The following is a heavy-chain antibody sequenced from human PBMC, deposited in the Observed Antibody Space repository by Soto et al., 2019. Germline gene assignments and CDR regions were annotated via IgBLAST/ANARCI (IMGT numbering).Heavy chain of an antibody. J-gene: IGHJ4*02. Sequence: VKVSCKASGYTFTSYAMHWVRQAPGQRLEWMGWINAGNGNTKYSQKFQGRVTITRDTSASTAYMELSSLRSEDTAVYYCARDKRRSALPDDYWGQGTLVTVSS. V-gene: IGHV1-3*01. CDR2: INAGNGNT. CDR1: GYTFTSYA. CDR3: ARDKRRSALPDDY. D-gene: IGHD6-25*01.